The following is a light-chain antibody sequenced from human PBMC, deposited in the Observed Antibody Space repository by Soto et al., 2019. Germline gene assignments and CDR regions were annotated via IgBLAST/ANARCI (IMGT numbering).Light chain of an antibody. CDR1: QSVSSY. Sequence: EIVLTQSPATLSLSPGERATLSCRASQSVSSYLAWYQQKPVQAPRLLIYDASNRTTVIPARFSGSGSGTDFALTISSLEPEDFAVYYCQQRSNWPRTFGQGNKLEIK. CDR3: QQRSNWPRT. CDR2: DAS. J-gene: IGKJ2*01. V-gene: IGKV3-11*01.